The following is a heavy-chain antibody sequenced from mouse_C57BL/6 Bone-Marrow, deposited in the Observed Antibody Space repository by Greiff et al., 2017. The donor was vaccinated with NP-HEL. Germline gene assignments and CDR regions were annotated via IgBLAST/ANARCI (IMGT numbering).Heavy chain of an antibody. V-gene: IGHV14-4*01. J-gene: IGHJ3*01. Sequence: EVQLQQSGAELVRPGASVKLSCTASGFNIKDDYMHWVKQRPEQGLEWIGWIDPENGDTEYASKFQGKATITANTSSNTAYLQLSSMTSEDTAVYYCTEFITTVVPFAYWGQGTRVTVSA. CDR2: IDPENGDT. CDR3: TEFITTVVPFAY. CDR1: GFNIKDDY. D-gene: IGHD1-1*01.